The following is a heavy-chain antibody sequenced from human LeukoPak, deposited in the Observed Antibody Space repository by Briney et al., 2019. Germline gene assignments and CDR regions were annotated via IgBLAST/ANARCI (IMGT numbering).Heavy chain of an antibody. CDR3: AKDNKGFLEWLAPFDY. D-gene: IGHD3-3*01. V-gene: IGHV3-23*01. CDR1: GFTFSSYA. Sequence: GSLRLSCAASGFTFSSYAMSWVRQAPGKGLEWVSGISGSGGTTYYADSVKGRFTISRDNSKNTLYLQMNSLRAEDTAVYYCAKDNKGFLEWLAPFDYWGQGTLVTVSS. CDR2: ISGSGGTT. J-gene: IGHJ4*02.